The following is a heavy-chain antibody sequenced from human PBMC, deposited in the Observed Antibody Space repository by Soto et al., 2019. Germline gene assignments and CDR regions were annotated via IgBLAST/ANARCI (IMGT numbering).Heavy chain of an antibody. J-gene: IGHJ5*02. CDR2: IIPLFGTT. V-gene: IGHV1-69*13. CDR1: GGNFTNYG. Sequence: ASVKVSCKAFGGNFTNYGISWVRQAPGQGLEWMGGIIPLFGTTNYAQKFRGRVTVTADESTSTVYMELNSLRSEDTAIYYCARAHGTSWYNWFDPWGQGTLVTISS. CDR3: ARAHGTSWYNWFDP. D-gene: IGHD1-26*01.